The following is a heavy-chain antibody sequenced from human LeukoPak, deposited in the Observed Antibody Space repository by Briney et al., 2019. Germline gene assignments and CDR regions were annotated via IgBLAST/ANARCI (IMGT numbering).Heavy chain of an antibody. V-gene: IGHV3-23*01. D-gene: IGHD2-15*01. CDR3: AKGEGGSCSSSSCSTYFDY. CDR2: ISGGGEST. J-gene: IGHJ4*02. Sequence: GSLRLSFAASGFTFSTYAMNWVRQAPGEGLEWVSAISGGGESTYNADSVKGRFIISRDNSKNTLYLQMNGLRAEDTAIYYCAKGEGGSCSSSSCSTYFDYWGQGTLVTVSS. CDR1: GFTFSTYA.